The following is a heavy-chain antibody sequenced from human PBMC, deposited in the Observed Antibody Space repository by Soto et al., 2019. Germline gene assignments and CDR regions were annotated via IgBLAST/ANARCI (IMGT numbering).Heavy chain of an antibody. Sequence: PGGSLRLSCAASGFTFSSYAMHWVRQAPGKGLEWVAVISYDGSNKYYADSVKGRFTISRDNSKNTLYLQMNSLRAEDTAVYYCARAGYSSGWYLFDYWGQGTLVTVSS. D-gene: IGHD6-19*01. J-gene: IGHJ4*02. V-gene: IGHV3-30-3*01. CDR1: GFTFSSYA. CDR2: ISYDGSNK. CDR3: ARAGYSSGWYLFDY.